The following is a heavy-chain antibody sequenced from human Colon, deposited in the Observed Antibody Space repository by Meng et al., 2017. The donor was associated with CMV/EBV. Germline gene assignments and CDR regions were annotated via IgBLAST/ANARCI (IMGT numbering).Heavy chain of an antibody. J-gene: IGHJ4*02. D-gene: IGHD3-9*01. CDR1: GDSVSRDTVG. V-gene: IGHV6-1*01. CDR2: TYYGSRWLV. Sequence: SQTLSLTCAISGDSVSRDTVGWNWIRKSPSRGLEWLGRTYYGSRWLVDYAPSVRSRIRIDADTSKNEVSLRLESVTPEDTAVYYCARRHFTGWYYLDSWGQGTLVTVSS. CDR3: ARRHFTGWYYLDS.